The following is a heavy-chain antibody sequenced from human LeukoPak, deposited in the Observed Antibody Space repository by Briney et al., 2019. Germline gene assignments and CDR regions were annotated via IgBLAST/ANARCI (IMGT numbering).Heavy chain of an antibody. CDR1: VLAFSGYS. CDR3: ARYRSGGSRGFDY. Sequence: PGGSLRLSCAASVLAFSGYSLNWVRQAPGKGLEWVSYISGSSSTIYYADSVKDRFTISRDNAKNSLYLQMNSLRAEDTAVYYCARYRSGGSRGFDYWGQGTLVTVSS. V-gene: IGHV3-48*01. CDR2: ISGSSSTI. D-gene: IGHD6-19*01. J-gene: IGHJ4*02.